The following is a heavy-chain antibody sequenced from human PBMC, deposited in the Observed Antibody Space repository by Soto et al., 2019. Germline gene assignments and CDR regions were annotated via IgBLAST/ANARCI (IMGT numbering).Heavy chain of an antibody. CDR1: GGSISSYY. CDR3: ARIKWGLDYYYGMSV. V-gene: IGHV4-59*01. CDR2: IYYSGST. Sequence: PSETLSLTCTVSGGSISSYYWSWIRQPPGKGLEWIGYIYYSGSTNYNPSLKSRVTISVDTSKNQFSLKLSSVTAADTAVYYCARIKWGLDYYYGMSVWGQGTTVTVSS. J-gene: IGHJ6*02. D-gene: IGHD1-26*01.